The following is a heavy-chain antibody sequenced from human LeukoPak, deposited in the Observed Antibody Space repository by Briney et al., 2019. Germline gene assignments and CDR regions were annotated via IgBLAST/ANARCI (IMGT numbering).Heavy chain of an antibody. V-gene: IGHV4-39*01. Sequence: SETLSLTCTVSGGSISSSSYYWGWIRQPPGKGLEWIGSIYYSGSTYYSPSLKSRVTISVDTSKNQFSLKLSSVTAADTAVYYCARRYCSGGSCYYFDYWGQGTLVTVSS. J-gene: IGHJ4*02. D-gene: IGHD2-15*01. CDR1: GGSISSSSYY. CDR3: ARRYCSGGSCYYFDY. CDR2: IYYSGST.